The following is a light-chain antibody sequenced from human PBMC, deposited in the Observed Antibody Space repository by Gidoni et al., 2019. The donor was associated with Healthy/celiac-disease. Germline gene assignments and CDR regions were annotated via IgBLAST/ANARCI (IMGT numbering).Light chain of an antibody. V-gene: IGKV1-39*01. CDR2: AAS. CDR1: QSISSY. Sequence: DIPMTQPPSSLSASVGDRVTITCRASQSISSYLNWYQQKPGKAPKLLIYAASSLQSGVPSRFSGSGSGTDFTLTISSLQPEDFATYYCQQSYSTPSFGGGTKVEIK. J-gene: IGKJ4*01. CDR3: QQSYSTPS.